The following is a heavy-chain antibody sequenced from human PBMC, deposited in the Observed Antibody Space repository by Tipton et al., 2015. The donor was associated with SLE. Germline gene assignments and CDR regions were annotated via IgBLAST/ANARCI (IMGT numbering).Heavy chain of an antibody. CDR3: ASWVVNWDTSV. CDR2: INHSGST. V-gene: IGHV4-34*01. CDR1: GGSFSGYY. Sequence: TLSLTCAVYGGSFSGYYWSWIRQPPGKGLEWIGEINHSGSTNYNPSLKSRVTISVDTSKNQFSLKLSSVTAADTAVYYCASWVVNWDTSVWGQGTLVTVSS. D-gene: IGHD1/OR15-1a*01. J-gene: IGHJ4*02.